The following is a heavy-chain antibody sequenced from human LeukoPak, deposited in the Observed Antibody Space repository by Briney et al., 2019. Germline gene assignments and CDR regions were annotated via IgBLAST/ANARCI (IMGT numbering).Heavy chain of an antibody. V-gene: IGHV4-61*09. J-gene: IGHJ4*02. CDR2: IYYIGST. CDR3: ARSSTMGGAPLDY. CDR1: GGSISSGGYY. Sequence: SQTLSLTCTVSGGSISSGGYYWSWIRQPPGKGLEWIGHIYYIGSTNYNPSLKSRVTISVDTSNSQLSLKVSSVTAADTAVYYCARSSTMGGAPLDYWGQGILVTVSS. D-gene: IGHD1-26*01.